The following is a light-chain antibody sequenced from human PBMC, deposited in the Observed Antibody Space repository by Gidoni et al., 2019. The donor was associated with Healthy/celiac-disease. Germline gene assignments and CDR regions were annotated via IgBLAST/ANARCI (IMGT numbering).Light chain of an antibody. V-gene: IGKV4-1*01. Sequence: DIVMTQYPDSLAVSPGERATINCKSSQSVLYSSNNKNYLAWYQQKPGQPPKLLIYWASTRESGVPDRFSGSGSGTDFTLTISSLQAEYVAVYYCQQYYSTPRFTFGPGTKVDIK. CDR2: WAS. CDR1: QSVLYSSNNKNY. CDR3: QQYYSTPRFT. J-gene: IGKJ3*01.